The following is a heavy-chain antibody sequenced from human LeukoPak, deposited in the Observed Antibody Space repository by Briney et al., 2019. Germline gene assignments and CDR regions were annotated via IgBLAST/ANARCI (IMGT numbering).Heavy chain of an antibody. J-gene: IGHJ3*02. CDR3: AKDCTAMVMGDAFDI. V-gene: IGHV3-23*01. D-gene: IGHD5-18*01. Sequence: GGSLRLSCAPSGFPFSSYAMSWVRQAPGKGLEWVSAISGSGGSTYYADSVKGRFTISRDNSKNTLYLQMNSLRAEDTAVYYCAKDCTAMVMGDAFDIWGQGTMVTVSS. CDR2: ISGSGGST. CDR1: GFPFSSYA.